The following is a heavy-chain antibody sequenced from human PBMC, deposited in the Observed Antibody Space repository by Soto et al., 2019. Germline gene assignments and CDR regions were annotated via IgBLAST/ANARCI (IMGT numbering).Heavy chain of an antibody. CDR1: GFTFTSSA. CDR2: IVVGSGNT. Sequence: SVKVSCKASGFTFTSSAMQWVRQARGQRLEWIGWIVVGSGNTNYAQKFQERVTITRDMSTSTAYMELSSLRSEDTAVYYCAADLYYDFWSGRTEFDYWGQGTLVTVSS. V-gene: IGHV1-58*02. CDR3: AADLYYDFWSGRTEFDY. J-gene: IGHJ4*02. D-gene: IGHD3-3*01.